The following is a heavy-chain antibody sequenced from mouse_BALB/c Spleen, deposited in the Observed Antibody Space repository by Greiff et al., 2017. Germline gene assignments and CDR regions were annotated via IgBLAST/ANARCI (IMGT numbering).Heavy chain of an antibody. CDR1: GYAFSSSW. CDR2: IYPGDGDT. D-gene: IGHD1-1*01. Sequence: QVQLQQSGPELVKPGASVKISCKASGYAFSSSWMNWVKQRPGQGLEWIGRIYPGDGDTNYNEKFKGKATFTADTSSNTAYMQLSSLTSEDSAVYYCHYYGSSYDAMDYWGQGTSVTVSS. CDR3: HYYGSSYDAMDY. J-gene: IGHJ4*01. V-gene: IGHV1-82*01.